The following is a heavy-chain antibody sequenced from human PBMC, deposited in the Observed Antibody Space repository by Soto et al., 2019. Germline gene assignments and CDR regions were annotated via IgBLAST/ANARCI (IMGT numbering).Heavy chain of an antibody. CDR3: ARAVAPYFGTWFDP. CDR1: GGSITSGNSYS. D-gene: IGHD3-10*01. CDR2: ISHTGST. V-gene: IGHV4-30-2*01. J-gene: IGHJ5*02. Sequence: SETLSLTCAVSGGSITSGNSYSWSWIRQPPGKGLEWIGSISHTGSTSYNPSLKSRLTMSVDKSKNQFSLRLSSVTAADMAVYYCARAVAPYFGTWFDPWGQGILVTAPQ.